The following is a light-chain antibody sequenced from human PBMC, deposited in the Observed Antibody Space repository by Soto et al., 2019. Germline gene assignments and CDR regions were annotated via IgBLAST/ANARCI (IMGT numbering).Light chain of an antibody. J-gene: IGKJ4*01. CDR2: DAS. V-gene: IGKV1-33*01. Sequence: DIQMTQSPSSLSASVGDRVTITCPASQDIANYLNWYQQKAGRAPKFLIYDASNLETGVPSRFSGSGSGTDFTLTISSLQPEDIATYYCQQYDNLPLTFGGGTKV. CDR1: QDIANY. CDR3: QQYDNLPLT.